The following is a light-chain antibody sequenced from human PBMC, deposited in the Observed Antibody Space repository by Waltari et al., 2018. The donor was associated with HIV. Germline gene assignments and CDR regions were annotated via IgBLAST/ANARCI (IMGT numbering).Light chain of an antibody. J-gene: IGKJ4*01. CDR3: QQHYTTPLT. V-gene: IGKV4-1*01. CDR2: WAS. CDR1: QSVLYNSNNKNY. Sequence: DIVMTQSPDSLAVSLGERATINCKSSQSVLYNSNNKNYLAWYQQKPGQPPKLLIYWASARESGVPDRFSASGSGTDFTLTISSLQAEDVAVYYCQQHYTTPLTFGGGTKVEI.